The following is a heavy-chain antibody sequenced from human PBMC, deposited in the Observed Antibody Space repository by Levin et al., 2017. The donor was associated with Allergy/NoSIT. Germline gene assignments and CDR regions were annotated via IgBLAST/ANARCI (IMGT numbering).Heavy chain of an antibody. V-gene: IGHV1-24*01. CDR1: GYTLTELS. J-gene: IGHJ4*02. CDR2: FDPEDGET. D-gene: IGHD3-9*01. Sequence: ASVKVSCKVSGYTLTELSMHWVRQAPGKGLEWMGGFDPEDGETIYAQKFQGRVTMTEDTSTDTAYMELSSLRSEDTAVYYCATWALRDILTGYYYWGQGTLVTVSS. CDR3: ATWALRDILTGYYY.